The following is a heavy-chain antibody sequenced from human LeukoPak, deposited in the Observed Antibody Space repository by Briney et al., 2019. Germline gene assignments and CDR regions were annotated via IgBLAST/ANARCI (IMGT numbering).Heavy chain of an antibody. CDR2: INSDGSWT. D-gene: IGHD2-15*01. CDR1: GNYW. CDR3: ARDPRNVGLAP. Sequence: GGSLRLSCVASGNYWMHWVRQAPGKGLVWVSHINSDGSWTSYADSVKGRFTISKDNAKNTVYLQMKSLRAEDTAVYYCARDPRNVGLAPWGQGTLVTVSS. J-gene: IGHJ5*02. V-gene: IGHV3-74*01.